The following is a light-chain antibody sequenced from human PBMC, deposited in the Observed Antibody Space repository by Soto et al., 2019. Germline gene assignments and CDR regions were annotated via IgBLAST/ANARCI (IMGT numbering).Light chain of an antibody. V-gene: IGKV1-8*01. J-gene: IGKJ1*01. CDR2: AAS. CDR3: QQYNSYSRT. CDR1: QGISSY. Sequence: AIRMTQSPSSLSASTGDRVPITCRASQGISSYLAWYQQKPGKAPKLLIYAASTLQSGVPSRFSGSGSGTEFTLTISSLQPDDFATYYCQQYNSYSRTVGQGTKVDIK.